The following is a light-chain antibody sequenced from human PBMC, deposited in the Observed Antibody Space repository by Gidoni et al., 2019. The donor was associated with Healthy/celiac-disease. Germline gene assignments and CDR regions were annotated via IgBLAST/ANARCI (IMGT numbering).Light chain of an antibody. J-gene: IGKJ4*01. Sequence: EVVLTQSPATLSLSPGERATLSCRASQSVSSYLAWYQQQPGQALRLLIYDASNRATGIPARFSGSGSGTDFTLTISSLEPEDFAVYYCQQRSNWPPKLTFGGGTKVEIK. CDR1: QSVSSY. CDR2: DAS. V-gene: IGKV3-11*01. CDR3: QQRSNWPPKLT.